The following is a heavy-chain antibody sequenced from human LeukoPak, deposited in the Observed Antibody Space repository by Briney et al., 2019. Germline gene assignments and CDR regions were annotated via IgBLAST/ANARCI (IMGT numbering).Heavy chain of an antibody. Sequence: EASVKVSCKASGYTFTGYYMHWVRQAPGQRLEWMGWINGGNGNAKYSQNFQGRVTIIRDTSASTAYMELSSLRSEDTAVYYCARVPLHDSSGHYYPHWGQGTLVTVSS. CDR1: GYTFTGYY. CDR3: ARVPLHDSSGHYYPH. D-gene: IGHD3-22*01. J-gene: IGHJ1*01. V-gene: IGHV1-3*01. CDR2: INGGNGNA.